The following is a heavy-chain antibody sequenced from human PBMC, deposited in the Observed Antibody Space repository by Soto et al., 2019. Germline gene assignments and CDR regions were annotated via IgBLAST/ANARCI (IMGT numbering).Heavy chain of an antibody. Sequence: QVQLVQSGDEVKKPGASVKVSCKASGYIFVNYGIAWVRQAPGQGLEWMGWISPYTGNTHSATKVQGRLTMTTDTSTSPAYMDLGSLTSADTAVYYCVMVDNYVTPTPQDVWGQGTTVTVSS. CDR3: VMVDNYVTPTPQDV. V-gene: IGHV1-18*01. D-gene: IGHD3-16*01. CDR2: ISPYTGNT. J-gene: IGHJ6*02. CDR1: GYIFVNYG.